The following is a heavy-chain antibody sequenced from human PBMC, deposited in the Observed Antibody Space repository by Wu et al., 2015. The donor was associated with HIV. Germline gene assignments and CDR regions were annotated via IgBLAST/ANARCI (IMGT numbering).Heavy chain of an antibody. CDR2: IIPIFGTA. CDR3: ARGQTIAAAGTFXDAFDI. J-gene: IGHJ3*02. Sequence: QVQLVQSGAEVKKPGSSVKVSCKASGGTFSSYAISWVRQAPGQGLEWMGGIIPIFGTANYAQKFQGRVTITTDESTSTAYMELSSLRSEDTAVYYCARGQTIAAAGTFXDAFDIWGQGTMVTVSS. D-gene: IGHD6-13*01. CDR1: GGTFSSYA. V-gene: IGHV1-69*05.